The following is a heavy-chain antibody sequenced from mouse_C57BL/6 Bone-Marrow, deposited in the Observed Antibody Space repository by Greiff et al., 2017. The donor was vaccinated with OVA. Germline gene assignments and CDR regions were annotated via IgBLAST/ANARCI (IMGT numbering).Heavy chain of an antibody. CDR2: IDPENGDT. J-gene: IGHJ3*01. Sequence: EVQLQQSGAELVRPGASVKLSCTASGFNIKDDYMHWVKQRPEQGLEWIGWIDPENGDTEYASKFQGKATITADTSSNTAYLQLSSLTSEDTAVDYCTTEDGYDLFAYWGQGTLVTVSA. D-gene: IGHD2-2*01. V-gene: IGHV14-4*01. CDR3: TTEDGYDLFAY. CDR1: GFNIKDDY.